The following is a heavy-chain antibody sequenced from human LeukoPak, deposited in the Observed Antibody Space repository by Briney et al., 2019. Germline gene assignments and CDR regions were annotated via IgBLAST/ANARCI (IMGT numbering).Heavy chain of an antibody. V-gene: IGHV3-7*05. Sequence: PGGSLRLSCAASGFTFSSYWMSSVREGPGKGLGWVANIKLEGSDKYYVDSEKGRFTISRDNAKNSLYLQMNSLRAEDTAVYYCARTDYGDYVESLGYYGMDVWGQGTTVTVSS. D-gene: IGHD4-17*01. CDR1: GFTFSSYW. CDR2: IKLEGSDK. CDR3: ARTDYGDYVESLGYYGMDV. J-gene: IGHJ6*02.